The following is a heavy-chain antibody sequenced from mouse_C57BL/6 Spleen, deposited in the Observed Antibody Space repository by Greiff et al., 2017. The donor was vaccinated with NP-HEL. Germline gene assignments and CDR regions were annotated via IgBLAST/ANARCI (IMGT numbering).Heavy chain of an antibody. CDR3: ARGVVDFDV. CDR1: GFTFSDYY. Sequence: EVKLMESEGGLVQPGGSMKLSCTASGFTFSDYYMAWVRQVPEKGLEWVANINYDGSSTYYLDSLKSRFIISRDNAKNILYLQMSSLKSEDTATYYCARGVVDFDVWGTGTTVTVSS. CDR2: INYDGSST. J-gene: IGHJ1*03. V-gene: IGHV5-16*01. D-gene: IGHD1-1*01.